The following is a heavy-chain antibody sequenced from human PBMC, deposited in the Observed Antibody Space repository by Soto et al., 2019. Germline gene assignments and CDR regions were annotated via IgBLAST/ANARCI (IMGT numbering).Heavy chain of an antibody. J-gene: IGHJ4*02. CDR3: ARIVYSRRVYDILTGYYSFDY. CDR1: GGSISSSSYY. D-gene: IGHD3-9*01. Sequence: SETLSLTCTVSGGSISSSSYYWGWIRQPPGKGLEWIGSIYYSGSTYYNPSLKSRVTISVDTSKNQFSLKLSSVTAADTAVYYCARIVYSRRVYDILTGYYSFDYWGQGTLVTVSS. V-gene: IGHV4-39*01. CDR2: IYYSGST.